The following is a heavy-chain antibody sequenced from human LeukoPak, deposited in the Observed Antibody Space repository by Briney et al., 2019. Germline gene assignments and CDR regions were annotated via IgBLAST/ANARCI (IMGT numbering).Heavy chain of an antibody. V-gene: IGHV1-2*02. CDR2: INPNSGGT. J-gene: IGHJ4*02. D-gene: IGHD2-21*01. CDR1: GYTFTDYY. CDR3: ARGRYCGETTCSDFDS. Sequence: ASVKVSCKTSGYTFTDYYMHWVRQAPGPGLEWMGWINPNSGGTDYAQKFQGRVTLIRDTSISTAYMELSRLTSDDTAVYYCARGRYCGETTCSDFDSWGQGTLVTVSS.